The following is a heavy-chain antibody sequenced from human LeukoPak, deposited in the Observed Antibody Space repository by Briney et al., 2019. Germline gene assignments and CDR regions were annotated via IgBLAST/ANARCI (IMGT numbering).Heavy chain of an antibody. CDR3: ARDVDIVATIYGDAFDI. CDR1: GSTFSSYA. J-gene: IGHJ3*02. V-gene: IGHV3-23*01. CDR2: ISGSGGST. D-gene: IGHD5-12*01. Sequence: GGSLRLSCAASGSTFSSYAMSWVRQAPGKGLEWVSAISGSGGSTYYADSVKGRFTISRDNAKNSLYLQMNSLRAEDTAVYYCARDVDIVATIYGDAFDIWGQGTMVTVFS.